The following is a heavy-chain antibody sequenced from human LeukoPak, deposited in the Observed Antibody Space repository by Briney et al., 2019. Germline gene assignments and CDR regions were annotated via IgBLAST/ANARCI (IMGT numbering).Heavy chain of an antibody. V-gene: IGHV4-4*02. CDR3: AREWIAVAGKRTPIKTYYFDY. J-gene: IGHJ4*02. Sequence: SETLSLTCAVSGGSISSSNWWSWVRQPPGKGLEWIGEINHSGSTNYNPSLKSRVTTSVDTSKNQFSLKLSSVTAADTAVYYCAREWIAVAGKRTPIKTYYFDYWGQGTLVTVSS. D-gene: IGHD6-19*01. CDR2: INHSGST. CDR1: GGSISSSNW.